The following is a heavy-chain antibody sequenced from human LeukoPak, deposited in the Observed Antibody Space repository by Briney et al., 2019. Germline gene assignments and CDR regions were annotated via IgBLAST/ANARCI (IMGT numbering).Heavy chain of an antibody. D-gene: IGHD3-9*01. Sequence: ASVKASCKASGYTFTGYYMHWVRQAPGQGLEWMGWINPNSGGTNYAQKFQGRVTMTRDTSISTAYMELSRLRSDDTAVYYCARGRYYDILTGYYPLDYWGQGTLVTVSS. CDR2: INPNSGGT. CDR3: ARGRYYDILTGYYPLDY. J-gene: IGHJ4*02. CDR1: GYTFTGYY. V-gene: IGHV1-2*02.